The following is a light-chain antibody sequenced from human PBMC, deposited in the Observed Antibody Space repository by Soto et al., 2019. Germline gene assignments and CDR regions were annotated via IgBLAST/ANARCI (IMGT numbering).Light chain of an antibody. CDR3: QSYDTNLRGYV. CDR2: GNT. V-gene: IGLV1-40*01. Sequence: QSVLTQPPSVSGAPGQRVTLSCTGSRPNIGAGYDVHWYQQLPGTAPKVLIYGNTNRPSGVPDRFSGSKSGASASLAITGLQAEDEAEYSCQSYDTNLRGYVFGTGTKLTVL. CDR1: RPNIGAGYD. J-gene: IGLJ1*01.